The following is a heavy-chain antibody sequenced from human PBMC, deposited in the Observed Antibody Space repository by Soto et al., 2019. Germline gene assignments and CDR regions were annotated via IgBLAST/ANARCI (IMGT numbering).Heavy chain of an antibody. Sequence: ESGPTLVKPTQTLTLTCPFSGFSLSTSGVGVGWIRQPPGKALEWLALIYWDDDKRYSPSLKSRLTITKDTSKNQVVLTMTNMDPVDTATYYCAHARRDRLILEWLPPYYFDYWGQGTLVTVSS. J-gene: IGHJ4*02. CDR3: AHARRDRLILEWLPPYYFDY. V-gene: IGHV2-5*02. CDR2: IYWDDDK. CDR1: GFSLSTSGVG. D-gene: IGHD3-3*01.